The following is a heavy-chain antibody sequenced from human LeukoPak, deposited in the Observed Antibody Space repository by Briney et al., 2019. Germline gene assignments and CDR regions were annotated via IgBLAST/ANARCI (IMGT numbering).Heavy chain of an antibody. Sequence: GGSLRLSCAASGFTFSSYAMSWVRQAPGKGLEWVSTISGSGGSTFYADSVKGRFTISRDNSKNTLYPQMNSLRAEDTAVYYGAKDNPKGRTGFDYWGQGTLVTVSS. J-gene: IGHJ4*02. CDR3: AKDNPKGRTGFDY. CDR1: GFTFSSYA. CDR2: ISGSGGST. D-gene: IGHD1-14*01. V-gene: IGHV3-23*01.